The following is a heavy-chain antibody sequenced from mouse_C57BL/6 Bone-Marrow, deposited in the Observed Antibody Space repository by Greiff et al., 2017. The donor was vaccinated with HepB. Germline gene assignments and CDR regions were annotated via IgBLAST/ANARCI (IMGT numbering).Heavy chain of an antibody. J-gene: IGHJ2*01. CDR1: GFTFSSYG. V-gene: IGHV5-6*01. CDR3: ARPNYYGSSFYYFDY. Sequence: EVMLVESGGDLVKPGGSLKLSCAASGFTFSSYGMSWVRQTPDKRLEWVATISSGGSYTYYPDSVKGRFTISRVNAKNTLYLQMSSLKSEDTAMYYCARPNYYGSSFYYFDYWGQGTTLTVSS. CDR2: ISSGGSYT. D-gene: IGHD1-1*01.